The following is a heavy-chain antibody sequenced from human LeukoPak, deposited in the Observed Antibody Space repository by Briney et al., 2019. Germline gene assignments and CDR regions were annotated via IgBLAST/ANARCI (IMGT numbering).Heavy chain of an antibody. V-gene: IGHV4-39*01. CDR1: GGSISSSSYY. Sequence: PSETLSLTCTVSGGSISSSSYYWGWIRQPPGKGLEWIGSIYYSGGTYYNPSLKSRVTISVDTSKNQFPLKLSSVTAADTAVYYCARLPGDIDGDWGQGTLVTVSS. CDR3: ARLPGDIDGD. CDR2: IYYSGGT. J-gene: IGHJ4*02. D-gene: IGHD3-10*01.